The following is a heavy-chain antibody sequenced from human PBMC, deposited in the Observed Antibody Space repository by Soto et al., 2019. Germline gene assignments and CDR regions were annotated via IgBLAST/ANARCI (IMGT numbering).Heavy chain of an antibody. J-gene: IGHJ4*02. CDR2: ISSSSSTI. CDR3: ARGAYYYDSSGLSY. Sequence: GGSLRLSCAASGFTFSSYSMNWVRQAPGKGLEWVSYISSSSSTIYYADSVKGRFTISRDNAKNSLYLQMNSLRAEDTAVYYSARGAYYYDSSGLSYWGQGTLVTGSS. CDR1: GFTFSSYS. D-gene: IGHD3-22*01. V-gene: IGHV3-48*01.